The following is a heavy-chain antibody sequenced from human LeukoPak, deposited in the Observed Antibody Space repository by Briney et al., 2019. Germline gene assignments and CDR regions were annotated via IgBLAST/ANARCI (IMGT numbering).Heavy chain of an antibody. D-gene: IGHD7-27*01. J-gene: IGHJ4*02. Sequence: PGGSLRLSCAASGFTFSSYGMHWVRQAPGKGLEWVAVISYDGSNKYYADSVKGRFTISRDNSKNTLYLQMNSLRAEDTAVYYCAKESGWGSGGYYFDYWGQGTLVTVSS. CDR3: AKESGWGSGGYYFDY. CDR2: ISYDGSNK. V-gene: IGHV3-30*18. CDR1: GFTFSSYG.